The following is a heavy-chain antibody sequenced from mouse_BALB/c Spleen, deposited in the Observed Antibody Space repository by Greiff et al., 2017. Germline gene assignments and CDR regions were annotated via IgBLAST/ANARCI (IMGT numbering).Heavy chain of an antibody. CDR2: IWGDGST. J-gene: IGHJ4*01. D-gene: IGHD2-4*01. V-gene: IGHV2-6-7*01. Sequence: VKLVESGPGLVAPSQSLSITCTVSGFSLTGYGVNWVRQPPGKGLEWLGMIWGDGSTDYNSALKSRLSISKDNSKSQVFLKMNSLQTDDTARYYCARVSTMSTSLYYYAMDYWGQGTSVTVSS. CDR3: ARVSTMSTSLYYYAMDY. CDR1: GFSLTGYG.